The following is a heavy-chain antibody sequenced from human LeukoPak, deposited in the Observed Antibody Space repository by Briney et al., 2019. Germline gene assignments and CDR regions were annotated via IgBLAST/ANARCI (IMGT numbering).Heavy chain of an antibody. J-gene: IGHJ4*02. D-gene: IGHD1-1*01. CDR2: MNPSSGNT. CDR3: ARGPSGHRSDFDY. Sequence: ASVKVSCKASGYTFSNYDINWVRQATGQGLEWMAWMNPSSGNTAYAQKFQGRVTLTRDTFIDTAYMELSSLRSEDTAVYYCARGPSGHRSDFDYWGQGTLVTVSS. V-gene: IGHV1-8*02. CDR1: GYTFSNYD.